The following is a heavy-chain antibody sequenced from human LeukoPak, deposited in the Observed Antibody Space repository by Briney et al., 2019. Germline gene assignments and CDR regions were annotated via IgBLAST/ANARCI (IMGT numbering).Heavy chain of an antibody. D-gene: IGHD1-26*01. CDR3: VGRSGNYPNNWFDP. CDR1: SGSLISHY. V-gene: IGHV4-59*11. CDR2: INYYGST. Sequence: PSETLSLTCTVSSGSLISHYWSWIRQSPGKGLEWIGYINYYGSTNYNPSLKSRLTISVDTAQNQFSLKVTSVSTADTAVHYCVGRSGNYPNNWFDPWGQGILVTVSS. J-gene: IGHJ5*02.